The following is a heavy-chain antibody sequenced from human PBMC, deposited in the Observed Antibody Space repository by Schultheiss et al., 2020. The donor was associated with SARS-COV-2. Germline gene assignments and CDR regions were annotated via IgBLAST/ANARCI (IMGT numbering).Heavy chain of an antibody. CDR1: GFTFSDYY. Sequence: GGSLRLSCAASGFTFSDYYMSWIRQAPGKGLEWVSYISSSSSYTNYADSVKGRFTISRDNAKNSLYLQMNSLKTEDTAVYYCTTDLNPLMVYAPIDYWGQGTLVTVSS. CDR2: ISSSSSYT. J-gene: IGHJ4*02. V-gene: IGHV3-11*05. CDR3: TTDLNPLMVYAPIDY. D-gene: IGHD2-8*01.